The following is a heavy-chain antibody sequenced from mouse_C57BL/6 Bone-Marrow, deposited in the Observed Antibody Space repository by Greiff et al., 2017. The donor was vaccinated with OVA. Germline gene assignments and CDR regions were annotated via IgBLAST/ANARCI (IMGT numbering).Heavy chain of an antibody. CDR2: IWSGGST. Sequence: VQLQQSGPGLVQPSQSLSITCTVSGFSLTSYGVHWVRQSPGKGLEWLGVIWSGGSTDYNAAFISRLSIRKDNSKSQVFFKMNSLQADDTAIDYCARNSSGLDYAMDYWGQGTSVTVSA. D-gene: IGHD3-2*02. V-gene: IGHV2-2*01. CDR3: ARNSSGLDYAMDY. CDR1: GFSLTSYG. J-gene: IGHJ4*01.